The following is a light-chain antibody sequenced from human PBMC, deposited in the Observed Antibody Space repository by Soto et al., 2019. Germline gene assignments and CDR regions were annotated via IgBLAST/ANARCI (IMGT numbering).Light chain of an antibody. CDR2: GAS. CDR1: QSVSSSY. V-gene: IGKV3-20*01. Sequence: IVLTQSPGTLSLSPGERATLSCRASQSVSSSYLAWYQQKPGQAPRLLIYGASSRATGIPDRFSGSGSGTDFTSIISRLEPEDVAVYYCQQYGSSLFTFGPVTKVDIK. J-gene: IGKJ3*01. CDR3: QQYGSSLFT.